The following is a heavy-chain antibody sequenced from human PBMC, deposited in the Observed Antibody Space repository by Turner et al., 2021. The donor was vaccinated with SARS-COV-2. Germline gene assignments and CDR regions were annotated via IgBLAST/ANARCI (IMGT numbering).Heavy chain of an antibody. D-gene: IGHD3-22*01. CDR3: ARDHYYDSSGYTLDAFDI. J-gene: IGHJ3*02. Sequence: VQLVESGGGLIQPGGSLRPPCSSSGLPVSRNYMSWVRQARGRGLEWVSVMYGGGSTYYADSVKGRFTISRDNSKNTLYLQMNSLRAEDTAVYYCARDHYYDSSGYTLDAFDIWGQGTMSPSLQ. V-gene: IGHV3-53*01. CDR1: GLPVSRNY. CDR2: MYGGGST.